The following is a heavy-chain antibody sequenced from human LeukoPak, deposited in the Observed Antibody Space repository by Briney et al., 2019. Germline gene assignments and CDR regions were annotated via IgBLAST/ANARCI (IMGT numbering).Heavy chain of an antibody. J-gene: IGHJ2*01. CDR3: ARANPEYYYDSTRYWYFDL. D-gene: IGHD3-22*01. Sequence: SQTLSLTCAVSGGSISSGGYSWSWIRQPPGKGLEWIGYIYHSGSTYYNPSLKSRVTISVDRSKNQLSLKLSSVTAADTAVYYCARANPEYYYDSTRYWYFDLWGRGTLVTVSS. CDR1: GGSISSGGYS. V-gene: IGHV4-30-2*01. CDR2: IYHSGST.